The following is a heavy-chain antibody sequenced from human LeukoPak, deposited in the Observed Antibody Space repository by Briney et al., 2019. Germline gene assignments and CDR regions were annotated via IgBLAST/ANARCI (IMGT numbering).Heavy chain of an antibody. J-gene: IGHJ3*02. CDR2: INPNSGGT. Sequence: ASVKVSCKTSGYSFTDYIIAWVRQAPGQGLEWMGWINPNSGGTNYAQKFQGWVTMTRDTSISTAYMELSRLRSDDTAVYYCARATSRGTHAFDIWGQGTMVTVSS. CDR1: GYSFTDYI. CDR3: ARATSRGTHAFDI. D-gene: IGHD2-2*01. V-gene: IGHV1-2*04.